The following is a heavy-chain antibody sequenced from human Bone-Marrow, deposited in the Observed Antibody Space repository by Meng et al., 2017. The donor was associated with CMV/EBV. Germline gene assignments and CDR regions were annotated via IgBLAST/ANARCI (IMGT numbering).Heavy chain of an antibody. D-gene: IGHD3-3*01. V-gene: IGHV1-8*01. J-gene: IGHJ4*02. CDR1: GYTFTSYD. CDR2: MNPNSGNT. Sequence: ASLKVFCKASGYTFTSYDINWVRQATGQGLEWMGWMNPNSGNTGYAQKFQGRVTMTRNTSISTAYMELSSLRSEDTAVYYCARVPYDFWSGYYGLDWGQGTLVTVSS. CDR3: ARVPYDFWSGYYGLD.